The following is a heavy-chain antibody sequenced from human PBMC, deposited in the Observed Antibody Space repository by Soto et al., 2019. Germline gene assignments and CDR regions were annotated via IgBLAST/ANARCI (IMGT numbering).Heavy chain of an antibody. Sequence: TGGSLRLSCAASGFTFSSYAMSWVRQAPGKGLEWVSAISGSGGSTYYADSVKGRFTISRDNSKNTLYLQMNSLRAEDTAVYYCAKGANYDFWSGYPPVHYWGQGTLVTVSS. D-gene: IGHD3-3*01. J-gene: IGHJ4*02. CDR2: ISGSGGST. V-gene: IGHV3-23*01. CDR3: AKGANYDFWSGYPPVHY. CDR1: GFTFSSYA.